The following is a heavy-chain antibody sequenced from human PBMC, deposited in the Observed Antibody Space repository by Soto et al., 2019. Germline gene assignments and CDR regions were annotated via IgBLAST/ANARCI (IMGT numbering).Heavy chain of an antibody. CDR3: ARAASYHSSDYYNPDHGMDV. CDR1: GGSFSYY. V-gene: IGHV4-34*01. CDR2: INHRGST. Sequence: LSLTCGGYGGSFSYYWTWIRQPPGKGLEWIGQINHRGSTNYNPSPESRITISIDTSKNQFSLNLRSVTAEDTAVYYSARAASYHSSDYYNPDHGMDVWGQGATVTVSS. D-gene: IGHD3-22*01. J-gene: IGHJ6*02.